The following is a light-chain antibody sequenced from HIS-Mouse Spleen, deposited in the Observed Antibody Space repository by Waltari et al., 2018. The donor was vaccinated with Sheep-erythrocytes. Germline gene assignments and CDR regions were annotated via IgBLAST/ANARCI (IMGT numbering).Light chain of an antibody. V-gene: IGLV2-11*01. Sequence: QSALTQPRPVSGSPGQSVTIPCTGTRRDVGGYNYVSWYQQHPGKAPKLMIYDVSKRPSGVPDRFSGSKSGNTASLTISGLQAEDEADYYCCSYAGSYTVVFGGGTKLTVL. CDR2: DVS. J-gene: IGLJ2*01. CDR3: CSYAGSYTVV. CDR1: RRDVGGYNY.